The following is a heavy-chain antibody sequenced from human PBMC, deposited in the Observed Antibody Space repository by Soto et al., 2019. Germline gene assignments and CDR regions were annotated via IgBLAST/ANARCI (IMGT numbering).Heavy chain of an antibody. CDR1: GGTFSSYA. V-gene: IGHV1-69*12. CDR2: IIPIFGTA. CDR3: ARDILRRAARPTKGGYYYYGMDV. Sequence: QVQLVQSGAEVKKPGSSVKVSCKASGGTFSSYAISWVRQAPGQGLEWMGGIIPIFGTANYAQKFQGRVTITADESTSTAYMELSSLRSEDTAVYYCARDILRRAARPTKGGYYYYGMDVWGQGTTVTVSS. D-gene: IGHD6-6*01. J-gene: IGHJ6*02.